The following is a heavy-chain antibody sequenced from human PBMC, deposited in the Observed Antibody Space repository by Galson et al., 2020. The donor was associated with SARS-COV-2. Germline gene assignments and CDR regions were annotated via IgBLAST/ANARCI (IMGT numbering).Heavy chain of an antibody. CDR3: AGSHIVATAYLEY. J-gene: IGHJ4*02. CDR1: GGTFSSYA. D-gene: IGHD5-12*01. V-gene: IGHV1-69*13. Sequence: SVKVSCKASGGTFSSYAISWVRQAPGQGLEWMGRIIPVLGRGNYAQKFQGRVTITADDSTSTAYMELSSLKSEDTAVYFCAGSHIVATAYLEYWGQGTLVTVSS. CDR2: IIPVLGRG.